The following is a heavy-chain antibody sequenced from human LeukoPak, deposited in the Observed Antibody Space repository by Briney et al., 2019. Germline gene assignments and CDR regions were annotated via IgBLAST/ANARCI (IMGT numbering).Heavy chain of an antibody. CDR2: IWYDGSNK. D-gene: IGHD4-17*01. CDR3: AKNLRDGDYVFDY. J-gene: IGHJ4*02. Sequence: GGSLRLSCAASGFTFSSYGMHGVRQAPGKGLEWVAVIWYDGSNKYYADSVKGRFTIPRDNSKNTLYLQMNSLRAEDTAVYYCAKNLRDGDYVFDYWGQGTLVTVSS. CDR1: GFTFSSYG. V-gene: IGHV3-33*06.